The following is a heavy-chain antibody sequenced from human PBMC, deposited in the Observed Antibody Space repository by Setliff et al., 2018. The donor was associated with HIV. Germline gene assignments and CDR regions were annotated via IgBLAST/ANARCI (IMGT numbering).Heavy chain of an antibody. CDR3: ARASRGGYYDSSAYAY. CDR1: GFTFSTYS. CDR2: ISGSSSTI. J-gene: IGHJ4*02. D-gene: IGHD3-22*01. V-gene: IGHV3-48*01. Sequence: PGGSLRLSCAASGFTFSTYSMNWVRQAPGKGLEWVSYISGSSSTICYADSVKGRFTISRDNAKNSLYLQMNSLRAEDTAVYYCARASRGGYYDSSAYAYWGQGTLVTVSS.